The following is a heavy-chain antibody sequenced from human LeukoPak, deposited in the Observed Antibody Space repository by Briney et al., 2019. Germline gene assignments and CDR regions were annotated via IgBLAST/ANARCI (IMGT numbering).Heavy chain of an antibody. CDR2: MKQDGSEK. D-gene: IGHD2/OR15-2a*01. CDR1: GFTFSSYA. J-gene: IGHJ3*02. CDR3: ARDWHHSNSRDYAFDI. V-gene: IGHV3-7*01. Sequence: GGSLRLSCAASGFTFSSYAMSWVRQAPGKGLEWVANMKQDGSEKYYVGSVKGRFTVSRDNAKKSLYLQMNSLRAEDTAVYHCARDWHHSNSRDYAFDIWGQGTMVTVSS.